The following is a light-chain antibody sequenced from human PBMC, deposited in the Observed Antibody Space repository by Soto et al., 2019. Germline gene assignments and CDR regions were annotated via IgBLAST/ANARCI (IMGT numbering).Light chain of an antibody. J-gene: IGKJ5*01. CDR1: QSISSY. V-gene: IGKV1-39*01. CDR2: AAT. Sequence: DSQMTQSPSSLSASVGDRVTITCRASQSISSYLNWYQQKPEKAPKLLIYAATSLQSEVASRFSGSGSGTDXXXXXXXLXPEDFAXXXXXQSYSTPITFSQATRLEI. CDR3: XQSYSTPIT.